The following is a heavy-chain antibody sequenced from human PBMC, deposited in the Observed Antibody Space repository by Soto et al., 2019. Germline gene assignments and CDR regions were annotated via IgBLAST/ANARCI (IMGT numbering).Heavy chain of an antibody. D-gene: IGHD4-17*01. CDR2: IYYSGST. J-gene: IGHJ4*02. CDR1: GGSISSYY. V-gene: IGHV4-59*01. Sequence: QVQLQESGPGLVKPSETLSLTCTVSGGSISSYYWSWIRQPPGKGLEWIGYIYYSGSTNYNPSLTLPVTLPVDTSKNPFSLQLSSVTAAHTAVYYCARHHGDFAYWGQGTLVTVSS. CDR3: ARHHGDFAY.